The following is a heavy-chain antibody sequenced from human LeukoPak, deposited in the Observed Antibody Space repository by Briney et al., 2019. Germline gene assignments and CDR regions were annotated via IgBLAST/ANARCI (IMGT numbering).Heavy chain of an antibody. CDR3: ARGGMYHGFDI. CDR2: INSDGSGT. V-gene: IGHV3-74*01. J-gene: IGHJ3*02. CDR1: GFTFSRYW. Sequence: PGGSLRLSCAASGFTFSRYWMHWVRQAPGKGLVWVSRINSDGSGTIYADSVEGRFTISRDNAKNTLYLQMNSLRVEDTAVYYCARGGMYHGFDIWGQGTMVTVSS. D-gene: IGHD1-26*01.